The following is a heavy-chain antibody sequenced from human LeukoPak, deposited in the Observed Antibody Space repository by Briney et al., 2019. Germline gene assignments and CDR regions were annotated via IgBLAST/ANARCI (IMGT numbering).Heavy chain of an antibody. V-gene: IGHV3-7*01. Sequence: GGSLRLSCAASGFTFSSYWMSWVRQAPGKGLEWVANIKQDGSEKYYVDSVKGRFTISKDNAKNSLYLQMNSLRAEDTAVYYCARDGGYRRVDYWGQGTLVTVSS. CDR3: ARDGGYRRVDY. CDR1: GFTFSSYW. CDR2: IKQDGSEK. J-gene: IGHJ4*02. D-gene: IGHD5-18*01.